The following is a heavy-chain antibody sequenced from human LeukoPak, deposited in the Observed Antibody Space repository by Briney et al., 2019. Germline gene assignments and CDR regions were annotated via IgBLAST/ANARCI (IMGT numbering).Heavy chain of an antibody. CDR3: AKGGTMVRGVPDYFDY. CDR2: ISSSSSYI. Sequence: GGSLRLSCAASGFTFSSYSMNWVRQAPGKGLEWVSSISSSSSYIYYADSVKGRFTISRDNAKNSLYLQMNSLRAEDTAVYYCAKGGTMVRGVPDYFDYWGQGTLVTVSS. V-gene: IGHV3-21*01. CDR1: GFTFSSYS. J-gene: IGHJ4*02. D-gene: IGHD3-10*01.